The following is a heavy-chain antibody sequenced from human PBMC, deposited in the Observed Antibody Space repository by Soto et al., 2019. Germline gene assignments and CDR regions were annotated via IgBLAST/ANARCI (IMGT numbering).Heavy chain of an antibody. J-gene: IGHJ5*02. CDR2: ISSSGSTI. CDR3: ARLARMVRGPIPLDWFDP. Sequence: GGSLRLSCAASGFTFSDYYMSWIRQAPGKGLEWVSYISSSGSTIYYADSVKGRFTISRDNAKNSLYLQMNSLRAEDTAVYYCARLARMVRGPIPLDWFDPWGQGTLVTVSS. CDR1: GFTFSDYY. D-gene: IGHD3-10*01. V-gene: IGHV3-11*01.